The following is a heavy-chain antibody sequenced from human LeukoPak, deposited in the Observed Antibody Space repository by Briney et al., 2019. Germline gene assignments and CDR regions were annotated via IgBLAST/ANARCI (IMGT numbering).Heavy chain of an antibody. CDR3: ARGWDIVATISLLDY. Sequence: GGSLRLSCTASGFTFSGSAMHWVRQASGKGLEWVGRIRSKANSYATVYAASVKGRFTISRDDSKNTAYLQMNSLRAEDTAVYYCARGWDIVATISLLDYWGQGTLVTVSS. CDR2: IRSKANSYAT. CDR1: GFTFSGSA. V-gene: IGHV3-73*01. D-gene: IGHD5-12*01. J-gene: IGHJ4*02.